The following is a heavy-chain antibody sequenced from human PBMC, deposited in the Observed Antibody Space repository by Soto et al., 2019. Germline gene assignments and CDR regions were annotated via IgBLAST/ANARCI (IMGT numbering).Heavy chain of an antibody. CDR2: ISGSGDST. Sequence: PGGSLRLSCAASGFTFSSYAMSWVRQAPGKGLEWVSTISGSGDSTYYADSVRGRFTISRDNSKNTLYLQMNSLTAEDTAVYYCATYTSTWTRYDYWGQGTLVTVSS. CDR1: GFTFSSYA. J-gene: IGHJ4*02. V-gene: IGHV3-23*01. CDR3: ATYTSTWTRYDY. D-gene: IGHD6-13*01.